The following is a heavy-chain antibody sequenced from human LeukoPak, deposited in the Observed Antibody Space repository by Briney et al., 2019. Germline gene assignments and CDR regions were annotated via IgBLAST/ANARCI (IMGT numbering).Heavy chain of an antibody. Sequence: ASVKVSCKASGGTFSSYAISWVRQAPGQGLEWMGGIIPIFGTANYAQKFQGRVTITTDESTSTAYMELSSLRSEDTAVYYCARGPPHGYNFDYWGQGTLVTVSS. CDR2: IIPIFGTA. V-gene: IGHV1-69*05. CDR1: GGTFSSYA. D-gene: IGHD5-24*01. J-gene: IGHJ4*02. CDR3: ARGPPHGYNFDY.